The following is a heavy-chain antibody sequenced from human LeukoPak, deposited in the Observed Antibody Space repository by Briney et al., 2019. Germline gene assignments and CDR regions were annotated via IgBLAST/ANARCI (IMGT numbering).Heavy chain of an antibody. D-gene: IGHD3-10*01. CDR3: ASYPIGGSGSYYYYYYGMDA. CDR2: ISSSGSTI. V-gene: IGHV3-48*03. Sequence: SGGSLRLSCAASGFTFSSYEMNWVRQAPGKGLEWVSYISSSGSTIYYADSVKGRFTISRDNAKSSLYLQMNSLRAEDTAVYYCASYPIGGSGSYYYYYYGMDAWGKGTTVTVSS. J-gene: IGHJ6*04. CDR1: GFTFSSYE.